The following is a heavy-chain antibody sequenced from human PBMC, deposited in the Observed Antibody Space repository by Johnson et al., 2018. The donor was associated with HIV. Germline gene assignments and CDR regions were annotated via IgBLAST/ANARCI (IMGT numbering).Heavy chain of an antibody. D-gene: IGHD3-22*01. Sequence: QVQLVESGGGLVQPGGSLRLSCAASGFTFSSYWMSWVRQAPGKGLEWVAVISYDGSNKYYADSVKGRFTISRDNSKNTLYLQMNSLRAEDTAVYYCARGEGITMIVVASGTDAFDSWGQGTMVTVSS. CDR1: GFTFSSYW. V-gene: IGHV3-30-3*01. J-gene: IGHJ3*02. CDR3: ARGEGITMIVVASGTDAFDS. CDR2: ISYDGSNK.